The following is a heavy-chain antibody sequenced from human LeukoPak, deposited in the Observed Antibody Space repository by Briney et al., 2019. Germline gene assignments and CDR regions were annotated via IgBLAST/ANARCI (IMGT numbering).Heavy chain of an antibody. CDR3: ARSTYGGYDYFDY. J-gene: IGHJ4*02. CDR1: GFTFSNYW. Sequence: GGSLRLPCAASGFTFSNYWMTWVRQAPGKGLEWVANIKQDGSEKYYVDSVKGRFTISRDNAKNSLYLQMNSLRAEDTAVYYCARSTYGGYDYFDYWGQGTLVTVSS. V-gene: IGHV3-7*04. D-gene: IGHD5-12*01. CDR2: IKQDGSEK.